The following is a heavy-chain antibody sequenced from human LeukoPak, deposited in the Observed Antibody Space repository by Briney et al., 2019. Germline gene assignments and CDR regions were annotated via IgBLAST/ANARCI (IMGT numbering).Heavy chain of an antibody. Sequence: PGMSLRLSCAASGFTFSNYGMHWVRQAPGKGLEWVAVISYDGTNKYYADSVKGRFTISRDNSKNTLYLQMNSLRAEDTAVYYCAKDPSGWYRPSAGFDYWGQGTLVTVSS. V-gene: IGHV3-30*18. D-gene: IGHD6-19*01. CDR3: AKDPSGWYRPSAGFDY. J-gene: IGHJ4*02. CDR2: ISYDGTNK. CDR1: GFTFSNYG.